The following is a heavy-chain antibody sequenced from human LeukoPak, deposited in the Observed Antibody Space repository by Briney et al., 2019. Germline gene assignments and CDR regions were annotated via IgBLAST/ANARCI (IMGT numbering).Heavy chain of an antibody. V-gene: IGHV4-59*01. Sequence: SETLSLTCSVSGGSIKTYYWTWIRQPPGKGLEWIGYIHYSGSTDSNPSLMGRVTISLDTSKSQFSLELRSMTAADTAVHYCVRDQSEFDSWGQGTVVTVSS. CDR3: VRDQSEFDS. CDR2: IHYSGST. J-gene: IGHJ4*02. CDR1: GGSIKTYY.